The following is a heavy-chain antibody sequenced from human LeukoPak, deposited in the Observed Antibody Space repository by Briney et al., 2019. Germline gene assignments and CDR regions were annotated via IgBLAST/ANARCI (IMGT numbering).Heavy chain of an antibody. J-gene: IGHJ5*02. V-gene: IGHV5-51*01. Sequence: GESLKISCKGSGYSFTSYWIGWVRQMPGKGLEWMGIIYPGDSDTRYSPSFQGQVTISADKSTSTAYLQWSSLKASDTAMYYCARRGGYCSGGSCFWFDPWGQGTLVTVSS. CDR1: GYSFTSYW. CDR3: ARRGGYCSGGSCFWFDP. D-gene: IGHD2-15*01. CDR2: IYPGDSDT.